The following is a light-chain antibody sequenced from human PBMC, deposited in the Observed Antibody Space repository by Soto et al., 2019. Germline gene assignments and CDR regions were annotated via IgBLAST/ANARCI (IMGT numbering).Light chain of an antibody. CDR2: GAS. Sequence: EIVMTQSPATLSVSPGERATLSCMASQSVSINLAWYQQKPGQAPRLLIYGASTRATGFPARFSGSGSGTEFTLTINSLQSEDSAVYYCQQYNNWPPVTFGGGTKVDIK. V-gene: IGKV3-15*01. J-gene: IGKJ4*01. CDR3: QQYNNWPPVT. CDR1: QSVSIN.